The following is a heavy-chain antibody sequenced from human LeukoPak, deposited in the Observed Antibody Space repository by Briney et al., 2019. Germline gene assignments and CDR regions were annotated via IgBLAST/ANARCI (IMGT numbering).Heavy chain of an antibody. CDR1: GGSFSGYY. Sequence: SETLSLTCAVYGGSFSGYYWSWVRQPPGKGLIWMGETSHSGNTNYDPSLKSRLTISVDTSKNQFSLKLTSVTAADTAVYFCARTNPQLWYGGYYYYVDVWGKGTSVTVSS. CDR2: TSHSGNT. CDR3: ARTNPQLWYGGYYYYVDV. V-gene: IGHV4-34*01. D-gene: IGHD3-10*01. J-gene: IGHJ6*03.